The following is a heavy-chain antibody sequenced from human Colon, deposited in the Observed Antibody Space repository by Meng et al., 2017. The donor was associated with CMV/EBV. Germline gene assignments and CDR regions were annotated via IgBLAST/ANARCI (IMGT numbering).Heavy chain of an antibody. CDR3: ARGYCSGANCYRGVFDI. D-gene: IGHD2-15*01. J-gene: IGHJ3*02. CDR1: GYSISSDYY. V-gene: IGHV4-38-2*02. Sequence: GSLRLSCTVSGYSISSDYYWGYIRQPSGKGLEWSGSISHSGSTYYNPSLESRVTISVDTSKNQFSLKLTSVTAADTAVYYCARGYCSGANCYRGVFDIWGQGTMVTVSS. CDR2: ISHSGST.